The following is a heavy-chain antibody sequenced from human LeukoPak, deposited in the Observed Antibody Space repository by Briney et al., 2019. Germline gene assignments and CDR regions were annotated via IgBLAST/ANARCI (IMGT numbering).Heavy chain of an antibody. CDR3: AELGITMIGGV. J-gene: IGHJ6*04. D-gene: IGHD3-10*02. V-gene: IGHV4-39*07. CDR1: GDSISSSSSY. Sequence: PSETLSLTCTVSGDSISSSSSYWGWIRQPPGEGLEWIGSIYYSGSTYYNTSLKSRVTISADTSKNEFSLKLSSVTAADTAVYYCAELGITMIGGVWGKGTTVTISS. CDR2: IYYSGST.